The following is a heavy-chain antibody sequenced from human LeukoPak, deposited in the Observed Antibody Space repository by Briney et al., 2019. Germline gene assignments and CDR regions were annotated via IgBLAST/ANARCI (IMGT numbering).Heavy chain of an antibody. J-gene: IGHJ6*02. V-gene: IGHV1-2*02. D-gene: IGHD2-21*01. CDR2: VNPNGGGT. Sequence: ASVKVSCRTSGYTFAAYYIHWVRQAPGQGLEWMGWVNPNGGGTNYAQKFKDRLTMTRDTSISTAYMELSSLESDDTAVYFCAREGVGGAYAMDVRGQGTTVTVSS. CDR1: GYTFAAYY. CDR3: AREGVGGAYAMDV.